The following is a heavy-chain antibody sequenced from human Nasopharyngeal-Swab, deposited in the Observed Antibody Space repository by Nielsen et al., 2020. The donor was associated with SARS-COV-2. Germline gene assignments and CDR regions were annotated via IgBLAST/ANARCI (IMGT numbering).Heavy chain of an antibody. CDR2: INPSGGST. CDR3: ARDPYYYGSGSQRDFDY. V-gene: IGHV1-46*01. CDR1: GYTFTSYY. D-gene: IGHD3-10*01. Sequence: ASVKVSCKASGYTFTSYYMHWVRQAPGQGLEWMGIINPSGGSTSYAQKFQGRVTMTRNTSISTAYMELSSLRSEDTAVYYCARDPYYYGSGSQRDFDYWGQGTLVTVSS. J-gene: IGHJ4*02.